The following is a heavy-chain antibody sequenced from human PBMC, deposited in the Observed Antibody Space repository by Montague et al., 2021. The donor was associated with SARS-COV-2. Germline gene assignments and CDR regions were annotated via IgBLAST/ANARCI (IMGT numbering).Heavy chain of an antibody. V-gene: IGHV4-39*07. Sequence: SETLSLTCTVSGGSISSSSYYWGWIRQPPGKGLEWIGSIYYSGSTYYXPSLKSRVTISVDTSKNQFSLKQSSVTAADTAVYHCARVGRQQLVRLSGMDVWGQGTTVTVSS. D-gene: IGHD6-13*01. CDR1: GGSISSSSYY. J-gene: IGHJ6*02. CDR2: IYYSGST. CDR3: ARVGRQQLVRLSGMDV.